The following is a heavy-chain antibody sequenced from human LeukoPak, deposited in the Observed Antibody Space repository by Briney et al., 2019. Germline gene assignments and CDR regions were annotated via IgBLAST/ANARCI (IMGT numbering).Heavy chain of an antibody. V-gene: IGHV4-34*01. Sequence: SETLSLTCAVYGGSFSGYYWSWIRQPPGKGLEWIGEINHSGSTNYNPSLKSRVTISVDTSKNQFSLKLSSVTAADAAVYYCARESARILRYSAWFDPWGQGTLVTVSS. D-gene: IGHD3-9*01. J-gene: IGHJ5*02. CDR2: INHSGST. CDR1: GGSFSGYY. CDR3: ARESARILRYSAWFDP.